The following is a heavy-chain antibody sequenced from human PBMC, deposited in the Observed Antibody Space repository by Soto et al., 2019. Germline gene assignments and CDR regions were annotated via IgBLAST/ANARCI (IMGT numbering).Heavy chain of an antibody. CDR2: ISNRGSDT. Sequence: LRLSCAGSGFTFINYAMTWVRQAPGKGLEWVSAISNRGSDTYYVDSVKGRFTISRDNSKNTLYLQMNSLRAEDTAVYYCAKDTYSSSWYFWGQGTLVTVSS. J-gene: IGHJ4*02. V-gene: IGHV3-23*01. CDR1: GFTFINYA. D-gene: IGHD6-13*01. CDR3: AKDTYSSSWYF.